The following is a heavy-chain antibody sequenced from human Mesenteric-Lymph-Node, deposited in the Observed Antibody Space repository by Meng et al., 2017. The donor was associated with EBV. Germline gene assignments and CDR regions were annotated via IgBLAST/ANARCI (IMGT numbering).Heavy chain of an antibody. D-gene: IGHD5-24*01. Sequence: QGHLVQSGAEVKKPGASVKVSCKASGYTFTSYDINWVRQATGQGLEWMGWMNPNSGATGSTQKFQGRVTMTRNTSISTAYMELNSLTSEDTAVYYCSRDSIYNGQDSWGQGTLVTVSS. CDR3: SRDSIYNGQDS. CDR2: MNPNSGAT. J-gene: IGHJ4*02. V-gene: IGHV1-8*01. CDR1: GYTFTSYD.